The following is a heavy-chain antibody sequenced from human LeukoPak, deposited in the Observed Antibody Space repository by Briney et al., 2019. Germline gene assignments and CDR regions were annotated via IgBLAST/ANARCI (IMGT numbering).Heavy chain of an antibody. CDR1: GGSISSSSYS. Sequence: SETLSLTCTVSGGSISSSSYSWGWIRQPPGKGLEWIGSIYYSGSTYYNPSLKSRVTISVDTSKNQFSLKLSSVTAAGTAVYYCARISHYYDSSGYYSGDYWGQGTLVTVSS. J-gene: IGHJ4*02. D-gene: IGHD3-22*01. CDR2: IYYSGST. V-gene: IGHV4-39*01. CDR3: ARISHYYDSSGYYSGDY.